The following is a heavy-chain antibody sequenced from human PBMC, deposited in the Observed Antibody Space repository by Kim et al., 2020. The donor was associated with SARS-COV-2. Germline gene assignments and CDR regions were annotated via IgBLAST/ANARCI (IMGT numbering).Heavy chain of an antibody. CDR2: ISDSGLST. Sequence: GGSLRLSCSTSGFIFNNYAMTWVRQAPGEGLEWVSGISDSGLSTFYADSVKGRFIMSRDNSKNTVYLQMDSLRAEDTALYYCAKGRSSGLLSGMDVWGQGTTVTVSS. J-gene: IGHJ6*02. V-gene: IGHV3-23*01. CDR3: AKGRSSGLLSGMDV. D-gene: IGHD6-19*01. CDR1: GFIFNNYA.